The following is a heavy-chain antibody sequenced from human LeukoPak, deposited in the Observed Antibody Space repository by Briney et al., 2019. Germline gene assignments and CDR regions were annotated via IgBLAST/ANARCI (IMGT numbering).Heavy chain of an antibody. D-gene: IGHD6-19*01. V-gene: IGHV1-69*05. J-gene: IGHJ4*02. CDR1: GGTFSSYA. Sequence: SVKVSCKASGGTFSSYAISWVRQAPGQGLEWMGRIIPIFGTANYAQKFQGRVTITTDESTSTAYMELSSLRYEDTAVYYCARDGGAVAGTYPDYWGQGTLVTVSS. CDR2: IIPIFGTA. CDR3: ARDGGAVAGTYPDY.